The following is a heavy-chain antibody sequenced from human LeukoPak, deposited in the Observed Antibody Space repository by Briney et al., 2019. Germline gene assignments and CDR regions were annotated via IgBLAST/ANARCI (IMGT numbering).Heavy chain of an antibody. Sequence: PGGSLRLSCAASGFTFSNYELNWVRQAPGKGLEWVSYISTGGTAVYYADSVKGRFTVSRDNAKNSLHLQMNSLRVEDTAVYYCARGECSGATCFSSYYYYYMDVWGKGTTVTVSS. D-gene: IGHD1-14*01. CDR3: ARGECSGATCFSSYYYYYMDV. V-gene: IGHV3-48*03. J-gene: IGHJ6*03. CDR2: ISTGGTAV. CDR1: GFTFSNYE.